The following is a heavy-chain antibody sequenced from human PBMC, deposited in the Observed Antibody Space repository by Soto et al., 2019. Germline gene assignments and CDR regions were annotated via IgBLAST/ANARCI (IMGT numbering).Heavy chain of an antibody. Sequence: SETLSLTCTVSGGSISSGGYCWSWIRKHPGKGLEWIGYIYYSGSTYYNPSLKSRVTISVDTSKNQFSLKLSSVTAADTAVYYRARDLEGSSGYFDYWGQGTLVTVSS. V-gene: IGHV4-31*03. CDR3: ARDLEGSSGYFDY. CDR2: IYYSGST. J-gene: IGHJ4*02. D-gene: IGHD6-6*01. CDR1: GGSISSGGYC.